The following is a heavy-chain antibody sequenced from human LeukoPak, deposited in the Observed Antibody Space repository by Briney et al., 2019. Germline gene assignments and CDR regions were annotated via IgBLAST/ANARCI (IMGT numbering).Heavy chain of an antibody. J-gene: IGHJ4*02. V-gene: IGHV4-4*07. CDR2: IYTSGST. D-gene: IGHD2-15*01. CDR3: ARDTWGQYCSGGSCHPHYFDY. Sequence: PSETLSLTCTVSGGSISSYYWSWIRQPAGKGLEWIGRIYTSGSTNYNPSLKSRVTMSVGTSKNQFSLKLSSVTAADTAVYYCARDTWGQYCSGGSCHPHYFDYWGQGTLVTVSS. CDR1: GGSISSYY.